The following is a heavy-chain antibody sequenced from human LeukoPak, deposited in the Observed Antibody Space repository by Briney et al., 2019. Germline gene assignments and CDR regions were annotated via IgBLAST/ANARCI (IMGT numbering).Heavy chain of an antibody. V-gene: IGHV4-59*01. CDR1: GGSISSYY. CDR2: IYYSGST. CDR3: ARVPFGAQPLFDY. Sequence: SETLSLTCTVSGGSISSYYWSWLRQPPGKGLEWIGYIYYSGSTNYNPSLKSRVTISVDTSKNQFSLKLSSVTAADTAVYYCARVPFGAQPLFDYWGQGALVTVSS. D-gene: IGHD3-10*01. J-gene: IGHJ4*02.